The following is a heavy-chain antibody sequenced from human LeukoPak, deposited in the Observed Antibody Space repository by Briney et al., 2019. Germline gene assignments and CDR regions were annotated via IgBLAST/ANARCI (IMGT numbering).Heavy chain of an antibody. V-gene: IGHV3-23*01. CDR2: ISGSGDST. CDR1: GFTFSTYA. J-gene: IGHJ4*02. D-gene: IGHD1-26*01. Sequence: GGSLRLSCAASGFTFSTYAVNWVRQAPGKGLEWVSTISGSGDSTYYADSVKGRFTISRDNSKNTLYLQMNGLRAEDTAVYYCAKASSGSFYVYWGQGTLVTVSS. CDR3: AKASSGSFYVY.